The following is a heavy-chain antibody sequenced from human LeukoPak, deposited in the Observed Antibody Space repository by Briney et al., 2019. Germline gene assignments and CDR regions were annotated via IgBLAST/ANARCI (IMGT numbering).Heavy chain of an antibody. CDR3: AKDSHAGYCSSTSCYLFDY. CDR2: ISYDGSDK. Sequence: GGSLRLSCAASGFTFSSYGMHWVRQAPGKGLEWVAVISYDGSDKYYAGSVKGRFTISRDNSKNTLYLQMNSLRAEDTAVYYCAKDSHAGYCSSTSCYLFDYWGQGTLVTVSS. V-gene: IGHV3-30*18. CDR1: GFTFSSYG. J-gene: IGHJ4*02. D-gene: IGHD2-2*03.